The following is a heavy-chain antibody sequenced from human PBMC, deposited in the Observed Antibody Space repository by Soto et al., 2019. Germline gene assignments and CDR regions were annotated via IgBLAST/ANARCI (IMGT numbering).Heavy chain of an antibody. CDR1: GFTFSSYW. CDR2: INSDGSST. J-gene: IGHJ6*02. D-gene: IGHD6-19*01. CDR3: ARAQDSSGWPPYHYYYYGMDV. Sequence: GGSLRLSCAASGFTFSSYWMHWVRQAPGKGLVWVSRINSDGSSTSYADSVKGRFTISRDNAKNTLYLQMNSLRAEDTAVYYCARAQDSSGWPPYHYYYYGMDVWGQGTTVTVSS. V-gene: IGHV3-74*01.